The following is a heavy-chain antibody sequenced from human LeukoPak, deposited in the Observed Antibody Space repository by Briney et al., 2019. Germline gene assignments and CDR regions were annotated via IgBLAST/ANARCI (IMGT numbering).Heavy chain of an antibody. CDR1: GGSISSGGYS. V-gene: IGHV4-30-2*01. CDR3: ARDVGSSWSDAFDI. D-gene: IGHD6-13*01. J-gene: IGHJ3*02. CDR2: IYHSGST. Sequence: SQTLSLTCAVSGGSISSGGYSWSWIRQPPGKGLEWIGYIYHSGSTYYNPSLKSRVTISVDRSKNRFSLKLSSVTAADTAVYYCARDVGSSWSDAFDIWGQGTMVTVSS.